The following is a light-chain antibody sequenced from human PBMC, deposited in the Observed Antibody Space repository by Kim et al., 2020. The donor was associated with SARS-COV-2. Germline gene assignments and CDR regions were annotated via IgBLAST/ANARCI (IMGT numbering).Light chain of an antibody. CDR3: QVWDTSTDHYV. Sequence: SYELTQPPSVSVAPGKTARITCGGNKIGSKSVHWYQQKPGQAPVLVINNDNYRPSDIPERFSGSNSGDTATLTISRVEAGDEADYYCQVWDTSTDHYVFGTGTTVTVL. V-gene: IGLV3-21*01. J-gene: IGLJ1*01. CDR2: NDN. CDR1: KIGSKS.